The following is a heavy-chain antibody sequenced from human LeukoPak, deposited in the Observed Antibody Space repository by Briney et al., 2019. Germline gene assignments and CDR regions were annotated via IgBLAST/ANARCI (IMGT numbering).Heavy chain of an antibody. Sequence: GGSLRLSCAASGFTVSSNYMSWVRQAPGKGLEWVSAISGSGGSTYYADSVKGRFTISRDNSKNTLYLQMNSLRAEDTAVYYCAKDARQVLRYSTDYWGQGTLVTVSS. CDR3: AKDARQVLRYSTDY. CDR2: ISGSGGST. V-gene: IGHV3-23*01. J-gene: IGHJ4*02. D-gene: IGHD3-9*01. CDR1: GFTVSSNY.